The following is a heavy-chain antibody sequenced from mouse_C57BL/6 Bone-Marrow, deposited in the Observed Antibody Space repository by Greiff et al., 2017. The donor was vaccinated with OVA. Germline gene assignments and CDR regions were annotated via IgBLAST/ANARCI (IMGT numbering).Heavy chain of an antibody. Sequence: VQLQQSGPGLVQPSQSLSITCTVSGFSFTSYGVHWVRQSPGKGLEWLGVIWSGGSTDYNAAFISSLSISKDNSKSHVFYKMNSLRADDAAIYYCAGAWYFDVGGTGTTVTVSS. CDR1: GFSFTSYG. J-gene: IGHJ1*03. CDR3: AGAWYFDV. V-gene: IGHV2-2*01. CDR2: IWSGGST.